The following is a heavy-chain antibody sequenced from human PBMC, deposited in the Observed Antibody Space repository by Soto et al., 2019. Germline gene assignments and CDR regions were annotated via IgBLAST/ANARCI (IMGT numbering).Heavy chain of an antibody. CDR2: ISDNGSNK. CDR3: AKERSSSWYYFDY. J-gene: IGHJ4*02. Sequence: GGSLRLSCAASGFTFSSYGMHWVRQAPGKGLEWVAVISDNGSNKYYADSVKRRFTISRDNSKNTLYLHMNNLRGEDTALYYCAKERSSSWYYFDYWGQGTLVTVSS. CDR1: GFTFSSYG. D-gene: IGHD6-13*01. V-gene: IGHV3-30*18.